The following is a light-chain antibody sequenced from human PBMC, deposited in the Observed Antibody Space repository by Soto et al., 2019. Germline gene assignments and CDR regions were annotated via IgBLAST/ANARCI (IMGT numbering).Light chain of an antibody. V-gene: IGKV1-5*01. J-gene: IGKJ5*01. CDR3: QQYNSYYIT. CDR1: QSISSW. Sequence: DIQMTQSPSTLSASVGDRVTITFRASQSISSWLAWYQQKPGKAPKLLIYDASSLESGVPSRFRWTGCGPELTLTVSSLQPDDFATYYCQQYNSYYITLGHGTRLEIK. CDR2: DAS.